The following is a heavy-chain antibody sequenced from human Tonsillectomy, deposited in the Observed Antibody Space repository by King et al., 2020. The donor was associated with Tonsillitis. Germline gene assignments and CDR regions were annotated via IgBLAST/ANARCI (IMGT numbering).Heavy chain of an antibody. D-gene: IGHD4-23*01. Sequence: VQLVESGGGLVQPGGSLRLSCAASGFTFSSYAMSWVRQAPGKGLEWVSGISGSGDSTYYADSVKGRFTISRDNSKNTMYLQMNSLRPEDTAVYYCAKRRGYYCGNSGAFDIWGQGTIVTVSS. CDR1: GFTFSSYA. J-gene: IGHJ3*02. CDR3: AKRRGYYCGNSGAFDI. CDR2: ISGSGDST. V-gene: IGHV3-23*04.